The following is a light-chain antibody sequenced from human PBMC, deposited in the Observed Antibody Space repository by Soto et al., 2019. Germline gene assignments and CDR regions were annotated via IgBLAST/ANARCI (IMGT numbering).Light chain of an antibody. CDR3: QHYSGDRAT. CDR2: EVS. J-gene: IGKJ4*02. V-gene: IGKV1-5*03. CDR1: QSINKW. Sequence: DILLTQSPSTLSASVGDRVTISCRASQSINKWLAWYQHKPGKAPNLLIYEVSTLHSGVPSRFSGSGSGTEFTLTISSLRPDDFETYYCQHYSGDRATFGRGTKVDIX.